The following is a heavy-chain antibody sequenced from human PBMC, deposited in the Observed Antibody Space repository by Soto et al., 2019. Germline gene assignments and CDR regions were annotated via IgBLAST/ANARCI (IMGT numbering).Heavy chain of an antibody. D-gene: IGHD3-22*01. Sequence: ASVKVSCKASGFTFTSSAVQWVRQAGGQRLEWIGWIVVGSGNTNYAQKFQERVTITRDMSTSTADMELSSLRSEDTAVYYCAADLYYYDSSGYYPPHHFDYWGQGTLVTVSS. CDR1: GFTFTSSA. V-gene: IGHV1-58*01. J-gene: IGHJ4*02. CDR2: IVVGSGNT. CDR3: AADLYYYDSSGYYPPHHFDY.